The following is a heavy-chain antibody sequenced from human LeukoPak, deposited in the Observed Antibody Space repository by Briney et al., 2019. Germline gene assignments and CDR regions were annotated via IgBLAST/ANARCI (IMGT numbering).Heavy chain of an antibody. Sequence: GGSLRPSCAASGFTFSSHAMSWVRQAPGKGLEWVSAISADSYYTYYADSVQGRFTISRDNSKNTLYLQMNSLRAEDTALYYCANFVDTSMGGNDYWGQGTLVTVSS. CDR2: ISADSYYT. D-gene: IGHD5-18*01. CDR3: ANFVDTSMGGNDY. J-gene: IGHJ4*02. V-gene: IGHV3-23*01. CDR1: GFTFSSHA.